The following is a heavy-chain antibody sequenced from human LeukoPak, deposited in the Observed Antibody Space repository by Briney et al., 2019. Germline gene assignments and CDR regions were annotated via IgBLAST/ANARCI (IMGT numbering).Heavy chain of an antibody. CDR3: ARSRSTAGWFDP. Sequence: PPETLSLTCTVSGGSISSSSYYWGWIRQPPGKGLEWIGSIYYSGSTFYNPSLKRRVTISVDTSKNQFSLKLSSVTAADTAVYYCARSRSTAGWFDPWGQGTLVTVSS. J-gene: IGHJ5*02. CDR1: GGSISSSSYY. CDR2: IYYSGST. D-gene: IGHD2-15*01. V-gene: IGHV4-39*01.